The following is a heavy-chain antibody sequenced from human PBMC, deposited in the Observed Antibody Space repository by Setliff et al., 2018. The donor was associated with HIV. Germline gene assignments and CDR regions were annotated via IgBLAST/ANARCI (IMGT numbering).Heavy chain of an antibody. CDR1: GDTFNSYA. J-gene: IGHJ3*02. V-gene: IGHV1-8*02. CDR2: MNPNSGNT. D-gene: IGHD3-22*01. Sequence: ASVKVSCKASGDTFNSYAISWVRQAPGQGLEWMGWMNPNSGNTGYAQKFQGRVTMTRNTSISTAYMELSSLRSEDTAVYYCARGGGGYYYVGAVDIWGQGTVVTVSS. CDR3: ARGGGGYYYVGAVDI.